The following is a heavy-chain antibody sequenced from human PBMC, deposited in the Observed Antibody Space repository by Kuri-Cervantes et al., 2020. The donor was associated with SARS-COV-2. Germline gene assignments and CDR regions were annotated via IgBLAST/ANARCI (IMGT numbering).Heavy chain of an antibody. J-gene: IGHJ6*02. CDR3: ARQGYCSGGSCYSGAMDV. CDR2: ISSSGGIYM. D-gene: IGHD2-15*01. V-gene: IGHV3-11*01. CDR1: GFTFSDYY. Sequence: GGSLRLSCAASGFTFSDYYMSWIRQAPGKELEWVSYISSSGGIYMQYADSVKGRFTISRDNAKKSLYLEMNSLRAEDTAVYYCARQGYCSGGSCYSGAMDVWGQGTTVTVSS.